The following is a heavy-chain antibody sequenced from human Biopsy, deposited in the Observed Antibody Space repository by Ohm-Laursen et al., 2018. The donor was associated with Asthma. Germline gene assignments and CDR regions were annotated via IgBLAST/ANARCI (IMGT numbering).Heavy chain of an antibody. CDR3: VRDGTDDAFDV. Sequence: SSLRLSCAASGFTFSSYGMHWVRQAPGKGLEWVAVISHDGSNKYYADSVKGRFTISRDNSKNTLDLQMNSLRAEDTAVYYCVRDGTDDAFDVWGQGTVVSVSS. V-gene: IGHV3-30*03. D-gene: IGHD1-1*01. CDR2: ISHDGSNK. J-gene: IGHJ3*01. CDR1: GFTFSSYG.